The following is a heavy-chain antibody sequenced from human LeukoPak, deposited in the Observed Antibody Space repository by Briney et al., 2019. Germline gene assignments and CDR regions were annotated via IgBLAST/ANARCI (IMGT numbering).Heavy chain of an antibody. D-gene: IGHD1-26*01. J-gene: IGHJ6*02. CDR1: GFTFSTYA. V-gene: IGHV3-23*01. Sequence: QPGGSLRLSCAASGFTFSTYAMSWVRQAPGKGLGWVSAISGSGGSTYHADSVKGRFTISRDNSKNTLYLQMNSLRAEDTAVYCCAKDLQWGDYYYGMDVWGQGTTVTVSS. CDR3: AKDLQWGDYYYGMDV. CDR2: ISGSGGST.